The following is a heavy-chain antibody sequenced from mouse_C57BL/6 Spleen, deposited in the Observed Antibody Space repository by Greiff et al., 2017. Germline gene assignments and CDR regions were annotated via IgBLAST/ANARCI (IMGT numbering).Heavy chain of an antibody. CDR1: GYTFTDYY. V-gene: IGHV1-26*01. Sequence: EVQLHQSGPELVKPGASVKISCKASGYTFTDYYMNWVKQSHGKSLEWIGDINPNNGGTSYNQKFKGKATLTVDKSSSTAYMELRSLTSEDSAVYYCAMDWFAYWGQGTLVTVSA. J-gene: IGHJ3*01. CDR3: AMDWFAY. D-gene: IGHD1-1*02. CDR2: INPNNGGT.